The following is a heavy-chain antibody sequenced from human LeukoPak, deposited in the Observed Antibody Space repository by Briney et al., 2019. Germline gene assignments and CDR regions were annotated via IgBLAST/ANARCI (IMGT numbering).Heavy chain of an antibody. D-gene: IGHD1-26*01. CDR2: ITWDGGST. V-gene: IGHV3-43*01. CDR1: GFTFDDYT. Sequence: PGGSLRLSCAASGFTFDDYTMHWVRQPPGKCLGWVSLITWDGGSTYYADSVKGRFTISRDNSKNSLYLQMNSLRTEDTALYYCEKPLVGATVGNAFDILGQGTMVTVSS. J-gene: IGHJ3*02. CDR3: EKPLVGATVGNAFDI.